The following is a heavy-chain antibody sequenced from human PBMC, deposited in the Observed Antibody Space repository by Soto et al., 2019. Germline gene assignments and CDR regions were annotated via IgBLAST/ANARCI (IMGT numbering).Heavy chain of an antibody. D-gene: IGHD2-2*01. Sequence: GGSLRLSCAASGFTFSSYWMHWVRQAPGKGWVWVSRINIDEIATNYADSVKGRFTISRDNAKNTLYLQMNSLRAEDTAVYYCVVIALGYWGRGTLVTVSS. CDR2: INIDEIAT. J-gene: IGHJ4*02. CDR3: VVIALGY. V-gene: IGHV3-74*01. CDR1: GFTFSSYW.